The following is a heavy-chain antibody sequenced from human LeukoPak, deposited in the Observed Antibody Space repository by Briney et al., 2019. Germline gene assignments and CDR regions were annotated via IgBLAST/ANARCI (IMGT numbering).Heavy chain of an antibody. D-gene: IGHD6-19*01. J-gene: IGHJ4*02. Sequence: GGSLRLSCAASGFTFSSYWVGWVRQAPGKGLEWVANIKQDGSEKYYVGSVRGRFTISRDNAKNSLYLQMNSLRAEDTAVYYCARDEHQYFHASSGRFDYWGQGILVTVSS. CDR3: ARDEHQYFHASSGRFDY. CDR1: GFTFSSYW. V-gene: IGHV3-7*04. CDR2: IKQDGSEK.